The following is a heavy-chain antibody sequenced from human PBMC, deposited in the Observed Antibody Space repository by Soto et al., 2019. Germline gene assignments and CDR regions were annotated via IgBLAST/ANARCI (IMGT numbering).Heavy chain of an antibody. CDR3: AKSLPITIFGVVKYYYYYGMDV. CDR2: ISYDGSNK. CDR1: GFTFSSYG. V-gene: IGHV3-30*18. D-gene: IGHD3-3*01. J-gene: IGHJ6*02. Sequence: QVQLVESGGGVVQPGRSLRHSCAASGFTFSSYGMHWVRQAPGKGLEWVAVISYDGSNKYYADSVKGRFTISRDNSKNTLYLQMNSLRAEDTAVYYCAKSLPITIFGVVKYYYYYGMDVWGQGTTVTVSS.